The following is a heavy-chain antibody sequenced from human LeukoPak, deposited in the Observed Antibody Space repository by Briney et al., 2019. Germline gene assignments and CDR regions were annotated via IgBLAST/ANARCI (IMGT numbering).Heavy chain of an antibody. CDR2: IIPIFGTA. J-gene: IGHJ5*02. CDR1: GGTFSSYA. V-gene: IGHV1-69*06. Sequence: ASVKVSCKASGGTFSSYAISWVRQAPGQGLEWMGRIIPIFGTANYAQKSQGRVTITADKSTSTAYMELSSLRSEDTAVYYCARKVPLGYCSGGSCQGWFDPWGQGTLVTVSS. D-gene: IGHD2-15*01. CDR3: ARKVPLGYCSGGSCQGWFDP.